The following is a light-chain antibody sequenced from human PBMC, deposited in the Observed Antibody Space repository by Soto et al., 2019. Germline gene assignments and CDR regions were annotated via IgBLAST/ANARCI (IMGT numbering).Light chain of an antibody. V-gene: IGKV3-11*01. CDR1: QSVSSY. Sequence: EIFLTQSPATLALSPGETGTLSCRAIQSVSSYLAWYQQKPGQAPRLLIYDASNRATGIPARFSGSGSETEFTLTISSLQSEDLAVYYCQQYANWPKTFGQGTKVDIK. J-gene: IGKJ1*01. CDR3: QQYANWPKT. CDR2: DAS.